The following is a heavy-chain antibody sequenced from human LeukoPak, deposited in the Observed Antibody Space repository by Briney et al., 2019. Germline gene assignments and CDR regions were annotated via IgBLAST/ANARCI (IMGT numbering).Heavy chain of an antibody. D-gene: IGHD1-26*01. Sequence: WASVKVSCKASGYTFSGYYMHWVRQAPGQGLEWMGWIYPNSGDTKYAQKFQGRVTVTRDTSISTAFMEVSRLTSDDTAVYYCARSGSDAFDIWGQGTMVTVSS. CDR1: GYTFSGYY. V-gene: IGHV1-2*02. J-gene: IGHJ3*02. CDR3: ARSGSDAFDI. CDR2: IYPNSGDT.